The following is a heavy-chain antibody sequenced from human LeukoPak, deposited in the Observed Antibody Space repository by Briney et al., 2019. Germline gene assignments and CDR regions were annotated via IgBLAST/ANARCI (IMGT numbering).Heavy chain of an antibody. CDR3: ARLKWRGYPTLSDY. D-gene: IGHD3-3*01. J-gene: IGHJ4*02. Sequence: SETLSLTCTVSGGSISSSNYYWGWIRQPPGKGLEWIGSIYYSGSTYYNPSLKSRVTMSVDTSKNQFSLKLTSVTAADTAVYYCARLKWRGYPTLSDYWGQGTLVTVSS. V-gene: IGHV4-39*01. CDR2: IYYSGST. CDR1: GGSISSSNYY.